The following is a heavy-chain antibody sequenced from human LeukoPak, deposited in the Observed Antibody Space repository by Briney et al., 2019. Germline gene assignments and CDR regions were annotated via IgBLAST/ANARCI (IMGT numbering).Heavy chain of an antibody. CDR1: GLTFSSYS. J-gene: IGHJ4*02. CDR3: ARDYPSGYRFDY. Sequence: GGSLRLSCAASGLTFSSYSMNWVRQAPGKGLEWVSSISSSSSTYIYYADSVKGRFTISRDNAKNSLYLQMNSLRAEDTAVYYCARDYPSGYRFDYWGRGTLLTVSS. D-gene: IGHD5-12*01. CDR2: ISSSSSTYI. V-gene: IGHV3-21*01.